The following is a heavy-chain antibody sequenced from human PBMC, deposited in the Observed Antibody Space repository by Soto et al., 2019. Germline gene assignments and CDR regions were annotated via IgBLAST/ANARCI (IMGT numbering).Heavy chain of an antibody. CDR1: GFTFSSYG. D-gene: IGHD1-26*01. CDR3: ARDRVVGATSPYGAFDI. V-gene: IGHV3-33*01. CDR2: IWYDGSNK. J-gene: IGHJ3*02. Sequence: GGSLRLCSAASGFTFSSYGMSWVRPAPGKGVEWVAVIWYDGSNKYYADSVKGRFTISRDNSKNTLYLQMNSLRAEDTAVYYCARDRVVGATSPYGAFDIWGQGTMVTVAS.